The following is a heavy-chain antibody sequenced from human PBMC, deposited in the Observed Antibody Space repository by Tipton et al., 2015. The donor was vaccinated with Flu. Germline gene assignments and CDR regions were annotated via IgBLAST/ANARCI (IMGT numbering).Heavy chain of an antibody. CDR1: GGTFSSYA. CDR3: AREYSSGWYVGYYYGMDV. J-gene: IGHJ6*02. Sequence: QVQLVQSGAEVKKPGSSVKVSCKASGGTFSSYAISWVRQAPGQGLEWMGIINPSGGSTSYAQKFQGRVTMTRDTSTSTVYMELSSLRSEDTAVYYCAREYSSGWYVGYYYGMDVWGQGTTVTVSS. V-gene: IGHV1-46*01. CDR2: INPSGGST. D-gene: IGHD6-19*01.